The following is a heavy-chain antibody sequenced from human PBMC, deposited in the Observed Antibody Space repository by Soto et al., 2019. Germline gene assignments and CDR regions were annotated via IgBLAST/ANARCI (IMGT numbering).Heavy chain of an antibody. D-gene: IGHD1-26*01. CDR1: GFTFSDHY. V-gene: IGHV3-72*01. J-gene: IGHJ4*02. CDR2: IRNKANSYST. Sequence: EVQLVESGGGLVQPGGSLRLSCAASGFTFSDHYMDWVRQAPGKGLEWVGRIRNKANSYSTEYAASVKGRFSISRDESKNSLYLQMNSLKTEDTAVYYCARFSGSYTRGLDYWGQGTLVTVSS. CDR3: ARFSGSYTRGLDY.